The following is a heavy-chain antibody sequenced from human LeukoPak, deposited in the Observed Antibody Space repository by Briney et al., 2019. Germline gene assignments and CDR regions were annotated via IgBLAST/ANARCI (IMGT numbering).Heavy chain of an antibody. V-gene: IGHV3-30*04. CDR2: ISYDGSNK. CDR1: GFTFSSYA. Sequence: GGSLRLSCAASGFTFSSYAMHWVRQAPGKGLEWVAVISYDGSNKYYADSVKGRFTISRDNSKNTLYLQMNSLRAEDTAVYYCARGPYNWNDGVVDWGQGTLVTVSS. D-gene: IGHD1-1*01. CDR3: ARGPYNWNDGVVD. J-gene: IGHJ4*02.